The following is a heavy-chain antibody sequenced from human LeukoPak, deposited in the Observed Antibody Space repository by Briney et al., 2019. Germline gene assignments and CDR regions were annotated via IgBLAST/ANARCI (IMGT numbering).Heavy chain of an antibody. Sequence: SETLSLTCAVYGGSCSGYYWSWIRQPPGKGLEWIGEINHSGSTNYNPSLKSRVTISVDTSKNQFSLKLSSVTAADTAVYYCARRLRTTYCSSTSCYLGRSTNHQYSGYAFDYWGQGTLVTVSS. CDR3: ARRLRTTYCSSTSCYLGRSTNHQYSGYAFDY. D-gene: IGHD2-2*01. J-gene: IGHJ4*02. CDR1: GGSCSGYY. CDR2: INHSGST. V-gene: IGHV4-34*01.